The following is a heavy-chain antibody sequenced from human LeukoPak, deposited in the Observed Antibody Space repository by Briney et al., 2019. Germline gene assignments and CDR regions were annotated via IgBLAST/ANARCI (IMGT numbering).Heavy chain of an antibody. CDR2: ISAYNGNK. V-gene: IGHV1-18*01. CDR3: ARNRWSSSSSEGAPDI. D-gene: IGHD6-6*01. Sequence: ASMRVSCKASGYTFTNYGISWVRQAPGQGLDWMGWISAYNGNKVYAQELQGRVTMTTDTSTSTAYMELRRLRSDDTAVYYWARNRWSSSSSEGAPDILGPGKMVTVSS. CDR1: GYTFTNYG. J-gene: IGHJ3*02.